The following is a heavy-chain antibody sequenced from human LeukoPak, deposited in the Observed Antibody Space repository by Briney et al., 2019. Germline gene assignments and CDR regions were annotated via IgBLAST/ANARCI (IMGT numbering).Heavy chain of an antibody. Sequence: SVKVSCKASGGTFSSYAISWVRQAPGQGLEWMGGIIPIFGPANYAQKFQGRVTITTDECTSTAYMELSSLRSEDTAVYYCASPTYYYDSSTPFDIWGQGTMVTVSS. CDR2: IIPIFGPA. V-gene: IGHV1-69*05. CDR3: ASPTYYYDSSTPFDI. D-gene: IGHD3-22*01. CDR1: GGTFSSYA. J-gene: IGHJ3*02.